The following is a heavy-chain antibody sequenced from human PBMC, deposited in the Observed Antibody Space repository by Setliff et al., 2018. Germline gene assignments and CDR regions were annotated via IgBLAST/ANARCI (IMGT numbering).Heavy chain of an antibody. J-gene: IGHJ4*02. D-gene: IGHD4-17*01. CDR2: IYRNGNT. CDR1: GYFISSGYY. Sequence: SETLSLTCAVSGYFISSGYYWGWIRQSPVEGLEWIGSIYRNGNTYYNPSLKSRVTISVDTSKNQLSLKLNSVTAADTAVYYCARQIDYGDFQYFDYWGQGTLVTVSS. V-gene: IGHV4-38-2*01. CDR3: ARQIDYGDFQYFDY.